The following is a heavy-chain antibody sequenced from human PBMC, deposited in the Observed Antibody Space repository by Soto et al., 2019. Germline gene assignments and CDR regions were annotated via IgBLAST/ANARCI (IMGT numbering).Heavy chain of an antibody. CDR3: ARRVNGYFDY. J-gene: IGHJ4*02. D-gene: IGHD2-8*01. V-gene: IGHV3-23*05. Sequence: EVQLLDSGGGLVQPGGSMTLSCAASGFSFRDYTMSWVRQAPGKVLDCISFILSNFNTYYTDSVRGRFTISRDTSKNTLYVEMNSLRAENTAIYYGARRVNGYFDYWGQGALVTVSS. CDR2: ILSNFNT. CDR1: GFSFRDYT.